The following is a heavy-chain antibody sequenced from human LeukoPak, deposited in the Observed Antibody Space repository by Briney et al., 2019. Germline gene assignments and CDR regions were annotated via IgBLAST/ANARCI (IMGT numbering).Heavy chain of an antibody. CDR3: ARGMEPRYYYYYYYMDV. CDR1: GFTFNSYS. D-gene: IGHD1-1*01. CDR2: ITSGSGTI. Sequence: GGSLRLSCTPSGFTFNSYSMNWVRQAPGKGLEWVSNITSGSGTIYYADSVKGRFTISRDNAKNSLYLQMNSLRAEDTAVYYCARGMEPRYYYYYYYMDVWGKGTTVTVSS. J-gene: IGHJ6*03. V-gene: IGHV3-48*01.